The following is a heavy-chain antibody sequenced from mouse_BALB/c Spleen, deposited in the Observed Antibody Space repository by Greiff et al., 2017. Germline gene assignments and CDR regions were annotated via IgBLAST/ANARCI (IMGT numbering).Heavy chain of an antibody. J-gene: IGHJ2*01. CDR3: ARLLDYFDY. Sequence: QVTLKVCGPGILQPSQTLSLTCSFSGFSLSTYGIGVGWIRQPSGKGLVWLAHIWWNDTKYYHTALKSRLTISKDTSNNQGFLKIASVETADTATCYCARLLDYFDYWGQGTTLTVSS. CDR1: GFSLSTYGIG. V-gene: IGHV8-11*01. CDR2: IWWNDTK.